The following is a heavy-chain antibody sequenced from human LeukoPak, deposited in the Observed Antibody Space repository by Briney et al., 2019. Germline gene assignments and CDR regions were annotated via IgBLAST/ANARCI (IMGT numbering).Heavy chain of an antibody. V-gene: IGHV3-7*01. CDR2: IKQDGSEK. J-gene: IGHJ6*03. Sequence: GGSLRLSCAASGFTFSSYWMSWVRQAPGKGLEWVANIKQDGSEKYYVDSVKGRFTISRDNAKNSLYLQMNSLRAEDTAVYYCARDGRHYDIHPAGAKYYYYMDVWGKGTTVTVSS. CDR3: ARDGRHYDIHPAGAKYYYYMDV. CDR1: GFTFSSYW. D-gene: IGHD3-9*01.